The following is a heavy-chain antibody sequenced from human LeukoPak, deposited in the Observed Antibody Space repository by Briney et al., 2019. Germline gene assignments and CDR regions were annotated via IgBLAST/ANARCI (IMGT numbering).Heavy chain of an antibody. CDR2: INHSGST. CDR1: GGSFSGNY. V-gene: IGHV4-34*01. D-gene: IGHD3-22*01. CDR3: ARGGYYDSSGYPNPLDY. J-gene: IGHJ4*02. Sequence: SETLSLTCAVYGGSFSGNYWNWIRQPPGKGLEWIGEINHSGSTSYNPSLKSRVTISGDTSKNQFPLKLSSVTAADTAVYYCARGGYYDSSGYPNPLDYWGQGTLVTVSS.